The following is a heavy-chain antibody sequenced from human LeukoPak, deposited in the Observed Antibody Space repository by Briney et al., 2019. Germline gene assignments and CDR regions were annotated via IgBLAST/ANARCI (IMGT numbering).Heavy chain of an antibody. J-gene: IGHJ4*02. CDR1: GGSISSYY. Sequence: SETLSLTCTVSGGSISSYYWSWIRQPPGKGLEWIGYIYYSGSTNYNPFLKSRVTISVDTSKNQFSLKLRSVTAADTAVYYCARDFLQGTRGNTGGSFDYWGQGTLVTVSS. CDR3: ARDFLQGTRGNTGGSFDY. CDR2: IYYSGST. D-gene: IGHD3-16*01. V-gene: IGHV4-59*12.